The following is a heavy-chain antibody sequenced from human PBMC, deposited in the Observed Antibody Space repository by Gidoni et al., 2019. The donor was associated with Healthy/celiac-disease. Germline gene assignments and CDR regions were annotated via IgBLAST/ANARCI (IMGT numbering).Heavy chain of an antibody. Sequence: QVQLVQSGAEVKKPGSSVKVSCKASGGTFSSYAISWVRQAPGQGLEWMGGIIPIFGTANYAQKCQGRVTITADESTSTAYMELSSLRSEDTAVYYCARGIAAAGTRGYYGMDVWGQGTTVTVSS. CDR2: IIPIFGTA. V-gene: IGHV1-69*01. CDR1: GGTFSSYA. CDR3: ARGIAAAGTRGYYGMDV. D-gene: IGHD6-13*01. J-gene: IGHJ6*02.